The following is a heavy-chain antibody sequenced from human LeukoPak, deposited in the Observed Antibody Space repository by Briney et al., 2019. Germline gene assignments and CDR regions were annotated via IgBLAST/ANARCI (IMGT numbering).Heavy chain of an antibody. Sequence: SETLSLTCTVSGGSISGYYWSWIRQPPGKGLEWIGEINRSGSTKYNPSLKSRVTISVDTSKNQFSLKLSSVTAADTAVYYCASREYSYGPFGFDYWGQGTLVTVSS. D-gene: IGHD5-18*01. CDR3: ASREYSYGPFGFDY. V-gene: IGHV4-34*01. J-gene: IGHJ4*02. CDR2: INRSGST. CDR1: GGSISGYY.